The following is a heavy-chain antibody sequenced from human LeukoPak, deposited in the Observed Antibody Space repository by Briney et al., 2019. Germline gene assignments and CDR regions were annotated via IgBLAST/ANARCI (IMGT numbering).Heavy chain of an antibody. CDR2: ISGGGDGA. D-gene: IGHD5-18*01. CDR1: GFTFSSYA. J-gene: IGHJ4*02. Sequence: PGGSLRLSCAASGFTFSSYAMSWVRQAPGKGLEWVSAISGGGDGALYADSVKGRFTISRDNSENTLFLQMNSLRAEDTAVYYCAKRTRGYSYGTLDYWGQGTLVTVSS. CDR3: AKRTRGYSYGTLDY. V-gene: IGHV3-23*01.